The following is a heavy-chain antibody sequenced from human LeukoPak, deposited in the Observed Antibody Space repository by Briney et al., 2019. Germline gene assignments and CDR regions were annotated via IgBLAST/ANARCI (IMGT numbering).Heavy chain of an antibody. CDR1: GFTFNTYA. J-gene: IGHJ4*02. V-gene: IGHV3-23*01. CDR3: AKSAAAAGRTYFDS. Sequence: GGSLRLSCAASGFTFNTYAMSWVRQAPGKGLEWVPDVSGSGGSTYHADSVKGRFTISRDNSKNTLYLQMNSLRAEDTAVYYCAKSAAAAGRTYFDSWGQGTLVTVSS. D-gene: IGHD6-13*01. CDR2: VSGSGGST.